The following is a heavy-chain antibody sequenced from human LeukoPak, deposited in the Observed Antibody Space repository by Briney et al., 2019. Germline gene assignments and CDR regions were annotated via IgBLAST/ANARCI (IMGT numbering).Heavy chain of an antibody. D-gene: IGHD4-17*01. CDR2: ISGSGGST. Sequence: PGGSLRLSCAASGFTFSSYAMSWVGHAPGKGLEWVLSISGSGGSTYYADSVKGRFTISRDNSKNTLYLQMNSLRAEDTAVYYCAKGPRMTTVTSTSNWFDPWGQGTLVTVSS. CDR1: GFTFSSYA. J-gene: IGHJ5*02. V-gene: IGHV3-23*01. CDR3: AKGPRMTTVTSTSNWFDP.